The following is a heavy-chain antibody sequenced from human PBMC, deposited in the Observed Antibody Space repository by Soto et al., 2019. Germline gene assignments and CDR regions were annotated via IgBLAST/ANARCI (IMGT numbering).Heavy chain of an antibody. J-gene: IGHJ3*02. V-gene: IGHV3-23*01. CDR3: AKRGSSSWYDAFDI. CDR1: GLTFSSYS. CDR2: ISTSGATT. D-gene: IGHD6-13*01. Sequence: GGSLRLSCAASGLTFSSYSMNWVRQAPGKGLEWVSAISTSGATTYYADSVKGRFTISRDNSKNTLFLQMNSLRDEDTAVYYCAKRGSSSWYDAFDIWGQGTMVTVSS.